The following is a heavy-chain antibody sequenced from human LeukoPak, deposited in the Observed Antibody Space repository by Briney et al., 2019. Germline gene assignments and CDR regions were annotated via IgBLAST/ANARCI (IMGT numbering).Heavy chain of an antibody. CDR1: GFTFSSYG. D-gene: IGHD5-18*01. CDR2: ISYDGSNK. V-gene: IGHV3-30*18. J-gene: IGHJ5*02. Sequence: GGSLRLSCAASGFTFSSYGMHWVRQAPGKGLEWVAVISYDGSNKYYADSVKGRFTISRDNSKNALYLQMNSLRAEDTAVYYCAKELRGYSYGLRNNWFDPWGQGTLVTVSS. CDR3: AKELRGYSYGLRNNWFDP.